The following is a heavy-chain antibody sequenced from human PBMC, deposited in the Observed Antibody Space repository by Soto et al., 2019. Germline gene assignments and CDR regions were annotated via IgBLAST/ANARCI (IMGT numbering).Heavy chain of an antibody. CDR1: GYTFTSYA. CDR2: INAGNGNT. D-gene: IGHD2-15*01. J-gene: IGHJ5*02. V-gene: IGHV1-3*01. CDR3: ARDYGDCSGGSCYHNWFDP. Sequence: ASVKVSCKASGYTFTSYAMHWVRQAPGQRLEWMGWINAGNGNTKYSQKFQGRVTITRDTSASTAYMGLSSLRSEDTAVYYCARDYGDCSGGSCYHNWFDPWGQGTLVTVSS.